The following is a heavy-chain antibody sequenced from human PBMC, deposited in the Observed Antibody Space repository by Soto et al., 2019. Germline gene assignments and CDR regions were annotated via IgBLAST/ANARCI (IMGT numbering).Heavy chain of an antibody. V-gene: IGHV6-1*01. CDR2: TYYRSKWYN. J-gene: IGHJ5*02. D-gene: IGHD2-15*01. Sequence: SQTLSLTCAISGDSVSSNSAAWNWIRQSPSRGLEWLGRTYYRSKWYNDYAVSVKSRITINPDTSKNQFSLQLNAVTPEDTAVYYCARGSRVVVAATHNWFDPWGQGTLVTAPQ. CDR3: ARGSRVVVAATHNWFDP. CDR1: GDSVSSNSAA.